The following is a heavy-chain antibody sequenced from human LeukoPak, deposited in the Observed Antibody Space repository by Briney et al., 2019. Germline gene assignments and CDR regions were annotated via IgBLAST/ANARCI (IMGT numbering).Heavy chain of an antibody. CDR3: ARGRLYYDILTGYYRQYYFDY. D-gene: IGHD3-9*01. J-gene: IGHJ4*02. Sequence: SETLSLTCAVYGGSFSGYYWSWIRQPPGKGLEWIGEINHSGSTNYNPSLKSRVTISVDTSKNQFSLKLSSVTAADTAVYYCARGRLYYDILTGYYRQYYFDYWGQGTLVTVSS. V-gene: IGHV4-34*01. CDR1: GGSFSGYY. CDR2: INHSGST.